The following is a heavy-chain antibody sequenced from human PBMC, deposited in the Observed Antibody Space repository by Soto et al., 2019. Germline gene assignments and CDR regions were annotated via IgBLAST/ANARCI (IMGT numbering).Heavy chain of an antibody. CDR2: IKTDGSAK. J-gene: IGHJ4*01. Sequence: EVQLVESGGGLVQSGGSLRLSCAASVFMFSTHWMTWVRQAPGKGLEWVATIKTDGSAKYYVDSVKGRFTISRDNAKNSLYLQMNSLRDEDTALYYCAHDGGWHFGYWGQGTLVTVSS. CDR1: VFMFSTHW. D-gene: IGHD6-19*01. CDR3: AHDGGWHFGY. V-gene: IGHV3-7*01.